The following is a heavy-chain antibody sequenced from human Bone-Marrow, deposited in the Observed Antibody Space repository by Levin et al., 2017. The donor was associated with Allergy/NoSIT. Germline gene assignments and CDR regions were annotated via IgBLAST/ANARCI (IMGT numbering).Heavy chain of an antibody. CDR2: ISYDGNNK. CDR3: AKALANWLTSSYFYGVDV. CDR1: GFTFSSSA. D-gene: IGHD3-9*01. V-gene: IGHV3-30-3*01. J-gene: IGHJ6*02. Sequence: GGSLRLSCATSGFTFSSSAMHWVRQAPGKGLEWVAVISYDGNNKYYAGSVKGRFTISRDNSKNMLFLEINSLRSEDTSVYYCAKALANWLTSSYFYGVDVWGQGATVTVSS.